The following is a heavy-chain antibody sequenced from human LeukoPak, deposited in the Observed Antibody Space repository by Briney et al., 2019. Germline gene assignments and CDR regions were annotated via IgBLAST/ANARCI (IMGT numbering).Heavy chain of an antibody. Sequence: GGSPRLSCAASGFTFSSYSMNWVRQAPGKGLEWVSYISSSSSTIYYADSVKGRFTISRDNAKNSLYLQMNSLRAEDTAVYYCARYIVATILYDAFDIWGQGTMVTVSS. CDR3: ARYIVATILYDAFDI. CDR1: GFTFSSYS. CDR2: ISSSSSTI. V-gene: IGHV3-48*04. D-gene: IGHD5-12*01. J-gene: IGHJ3*02.